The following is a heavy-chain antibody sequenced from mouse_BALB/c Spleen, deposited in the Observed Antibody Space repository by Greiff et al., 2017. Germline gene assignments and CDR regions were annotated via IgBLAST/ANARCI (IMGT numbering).Heavy chain of an antibody. CDR2: INSNGGST. D-gene: IGHD2-1*01. CDR1: GFTFSSYY. Sequence: EVQLVESGGGLVKLGGSLKLSCAASGFTFSSYYMSWVRQTPEKRLELVAAINSNGGSTYYPDTVKGRFTISRDNAKNTLYLQMSSLKSEDTALYYCARHGNSGTWFAYWGQGTLVTVSA. V-gene: IGHV5-6-2*01. J-gene: IGHJ3*01. CDR3: ARHGNSGTWFAY.